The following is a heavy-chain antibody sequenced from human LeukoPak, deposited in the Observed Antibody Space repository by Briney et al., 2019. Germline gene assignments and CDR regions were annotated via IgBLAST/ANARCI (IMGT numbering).Heavy chain of an antibody. J-gene: IGHJ4*02. D-gene: IGHD6-6*01. CDR2: INLSGGST. V-gene: IGHV1-46*01. CDR1: GYIFTSYY. Sequence: GTVKVSCKAFGYIFTSYYMHWVRQAPGQGLEWMGIINLSGGSTSYAQKFQGRVTMTRDMSTSTVYMELSSLRSDDTAVYYCARCRYGSSSFWVYWGQGTLVTVSS. CDR3: ARCRYGSSSFWVY.